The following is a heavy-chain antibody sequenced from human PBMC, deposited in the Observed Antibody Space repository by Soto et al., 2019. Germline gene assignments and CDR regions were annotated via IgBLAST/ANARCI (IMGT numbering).Heavy chain of an antibody. J-gene: IGHJ3*02. Sequence: PSETLSLTCAVYGGSFSGYYWSWIRQPPGKGLEWIGKINHSGSTNYNPSLKSRVTISVDTSKNSLYLQMNSLRAEDTALYYCARIQLGYDVFDIWGQGTMVTVSS. D-gene: IGHD6-6*01. CDR1: GGSFSGYY. CDR3: ARIQLGYDVFDI. V-gene: IGHV4-34*01. CDR2: INHSGST.